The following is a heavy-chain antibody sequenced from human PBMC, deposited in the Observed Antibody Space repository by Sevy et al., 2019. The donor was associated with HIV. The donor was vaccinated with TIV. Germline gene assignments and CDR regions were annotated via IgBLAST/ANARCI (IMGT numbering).Heavy chain of an antibody. CDR2: IQYDGNNK. CDR1: GFSFSSYG. D-gene: IGHD3-10*01. Sequence: GESLKISCAASGFSFSSYGMHWVRQAPGKGLEWMSYIQYDGNNKDYADSVKGRFTISRDNSKNTLYLQMNSLRVEDTAVFYCVKEGGDEGGDHWGQGTLVTVSS. J-gene: IGHJ4*02. CDR3: VKEGGDEGGDH. V-gene: IGHV3-30*02.